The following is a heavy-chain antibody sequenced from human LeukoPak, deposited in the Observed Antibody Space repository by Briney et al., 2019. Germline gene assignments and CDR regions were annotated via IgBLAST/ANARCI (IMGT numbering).Heavy chain of an antibody. Sequence: ASVKVSCKASGGTFSSYAISWVRQAPGQGLEWMGWISAYNGNTNYAQKLQGRVTMTTDTSTSTAYMELRSLRSDDTAVYYCARGSYGASNWFDPWGQGTLVTVSS. CDR1: GGTFSSYA. D-gene: IGHD4-17*01. V-gene: IGHV1-18*01. CDR3: ARGSYGASNWFDP. J-gene: IGHJ5*02. CDR2: ISAYNGNT.